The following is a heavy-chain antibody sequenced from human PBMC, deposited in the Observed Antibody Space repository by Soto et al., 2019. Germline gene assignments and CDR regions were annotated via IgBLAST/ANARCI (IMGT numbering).Heavy chain of an antibody. V-gene: IGHV4-38-2*01. CDR1: GYSISSGYY. J-gene: IGHJ4*02. D-gene: IGHD2-2*01. CDR3: ARVSYCSTTSCYSGDSYYFDY. CDR2: VYHSGNT. Sequence: SETLSLTCAVSGYSISSGYYWGWIRQPPGKGLEWIGSVYHSGNTFYNPSLKSRVTISIDTSRNQFSLKLSSVTAADTAIFYCARVSYCSTTSCYSGDSYYFDYWGRGTLVTVSS.